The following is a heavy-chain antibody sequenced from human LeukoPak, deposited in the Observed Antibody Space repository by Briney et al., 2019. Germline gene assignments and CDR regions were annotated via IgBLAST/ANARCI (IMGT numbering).Heavy chain of an antibody. CDR3: AITAREYSYGAFDY. D-gene: IGHD5-18*01. CDR1: GFTFSRYD. Sequence: GGSLRLSCVASGFTFSRYDVHWVRQAPGKGLEWVAVIAYDGNSKIYADSVKGRFTISRDNSKNTLYLQMNSLRAEDTAVYYCAITAREYSYGAFDYWGQGTLVTVSS. J-gene: IGHJ4*02. V-gene: IGHV3-30-3*01. CDR2: IAYDGNSK.